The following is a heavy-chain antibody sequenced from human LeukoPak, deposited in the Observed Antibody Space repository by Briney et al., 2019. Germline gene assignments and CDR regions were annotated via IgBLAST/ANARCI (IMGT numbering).Heavy chain of an antibody. J-gene: IGHJ1*01. V-gene: IGHV1-8*01. CDR1: GYTFTSYD. Sequence: ASVKVSCKASGYTFTSYDINWVRQATGQGLEWMGWMNPNSGNTGYAQKFQGRVTMTRNTSISTAYMELSSLRSEDTAVYYCATLPRGYSSGWYGKYFQHWGQGTLVTVSS. D-gene: IGHD6-19*01. CDR3: ATLPRGYSSGWYGKYFQH. CDR2: MNPNSGNT.